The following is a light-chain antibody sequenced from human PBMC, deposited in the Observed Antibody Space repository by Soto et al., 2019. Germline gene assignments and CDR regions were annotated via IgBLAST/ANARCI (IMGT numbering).Light chain of an antibody. J-gene: IGLJ2*01. V-gene: IGLV2-8*01. CDR2: EVS. CDR3: SSYAGSNNLV. CDR1: SSDVGGYNY. Sequence: QSALTQPPSASGSPGQSVTISCTGTSSDVGGYNYVSWYQQYPGKAPKVMIYEVSKRPSGVPDRFSGSKSGNTASLTVSGLQAEDEADYYCSSYAGSNNLVFGGGTQLPV.